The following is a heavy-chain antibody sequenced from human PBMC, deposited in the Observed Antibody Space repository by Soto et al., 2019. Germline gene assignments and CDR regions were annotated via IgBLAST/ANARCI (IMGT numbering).Heavy chain of an antibody. V-gene: IGHV3-64*01. D-gene: IGHD2-2*01. CDR2: ISNNGGST. J-gene: IGHJ4*02. CDR3: ARGRVLISSTSCYDY. CDR1: GFTFSSYA. Sequence: GGSLRLSCAASGFTFSSYAMHWVRQAPGKGLEYVSTISNNGGSTYYANSVKGRFTISRDNSKNTLYLQMGSLRAEDMAVYFCARGRVLISSTSCYDYWGQGTLVTVSS.